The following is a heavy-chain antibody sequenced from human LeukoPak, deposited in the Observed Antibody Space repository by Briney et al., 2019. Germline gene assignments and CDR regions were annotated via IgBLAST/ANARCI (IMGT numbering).Heavy chain of an antibody. V-gene: IGHV1-69*05. CDR2: IIPIFGTA. Sequence: SVKVSCKASGGTFSSYAISWVRQAPGQGLEWMGGIIPIFGTANYAQKFQGRVTITTDESTSTAYMELSSLRSEDTAVYYCARGRRGLRLFNWFDPWGQGTLVNVSS. J-gene: IGHJ5*02. CDR1: GGTFSSYA. D-gene: IGHD3-16*01. CDR3: ARGRRGLRLFNWFDP.